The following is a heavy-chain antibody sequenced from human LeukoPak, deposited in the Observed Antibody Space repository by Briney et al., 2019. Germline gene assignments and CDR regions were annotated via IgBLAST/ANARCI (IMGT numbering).Heavy chain of an antibody. D-gene: IGHD4-17*01. CDR3: ASLMTTVTTVFDY. CDR1: GGTFSSYA. V-gene: IGHV1-69*13. CDR2: IIPIFGTA. Sequence: SVKVSCKASGGTFSSYAISWVRQAPGQGLEWTGGIIPIFGTANYAQKFQGRVTITADESTSTAYMELSSLRSEDTAVYYCASLMTTVTTVFDYWGQGTLVTVSS. J-gene: IGHJ4*02.